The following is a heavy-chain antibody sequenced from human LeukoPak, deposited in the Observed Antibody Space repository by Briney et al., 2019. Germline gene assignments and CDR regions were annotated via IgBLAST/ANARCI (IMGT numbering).Heavy chain of an antibody. J-gene: IGHJ4*02. CDR3: AMHTVIASSWSLDY. D-gene: IGHD6-13*01. CDR1: GGSISSSSYY. V-gene: IGHV4-39*01. Sequence: SETLSLTCSVSGGSISSSSYYWGWIRQPPGKGLEWIGRIYYSGNTYNNPSLKSRVTISVDTSQNQLSLKLTSVTAACTAVYYCAMHTVIASSWSLDYGGQGTLVTVSS. CDR2: IYYSGNT.